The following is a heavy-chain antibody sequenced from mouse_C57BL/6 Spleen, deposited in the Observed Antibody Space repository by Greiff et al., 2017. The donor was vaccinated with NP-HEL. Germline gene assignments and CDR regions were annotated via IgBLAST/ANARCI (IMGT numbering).Heavy chain of an antibody. V-gene: IGHV5-16*01. Sequence: EVMLVESEGGLVQPGSSMKLSCTASGFTFSDYYMAWVRQVPEKGLEWVANINYDGSSTYYLDSLKSRFIISRDNAKNILYLQMSSLKSEDTATYYCARDRGGYGNFYFDYWGQGTTLTVSS. CDR3: ARDRGGYGNFYFDY. J-gene: IGHJ2*01. CDR1: GFTFSDYY. D-gene: IGHD2-1*01. CDR2: INYDGSST.